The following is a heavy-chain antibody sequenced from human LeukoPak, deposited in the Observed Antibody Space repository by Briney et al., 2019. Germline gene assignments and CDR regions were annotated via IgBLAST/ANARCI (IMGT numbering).Heavy chain of an antibody. D-gene: IGHD6-13*01. CDR2: ISGSGGST. CDR3: AKGAGIATPGTFFDY. CDR1: GSTFSTYA. J-gene: IGHJ4*02. Sequence: PGGSLRLSCAASGSTFSTYAMSWVRQAPGKGLEWVSGISGSGGSTYYADSVKGRFTISRDNSKNTLFLQMNSLRAEDTAVYYCAKGAGIATPGTFFDYWGQGTLVAVSS. V-gene: IGHV3-23*01.